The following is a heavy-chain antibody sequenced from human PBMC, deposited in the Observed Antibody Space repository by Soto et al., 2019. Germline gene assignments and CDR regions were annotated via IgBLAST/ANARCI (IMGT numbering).Heavy chain of an antibody. Sequence: DVQLVQSGAELKKPGESLKISCQASGYSFANYWIAWVRQMPGKGLEWVGIIYPADSDTKCSPSFQGQVTISADKSISTAYLHWNTLKASDTAIYYCVRRVQQRDDFFDPWGQGTLVTVSS. V-gene: IGHV5-51*01. J-gene: IGHJ5*02. CDR2: IYPADSDT. D-gene: IGHD6-13*01. CDR1: GYSFANYW. CDR3: VRRVQQRDDFFDP.